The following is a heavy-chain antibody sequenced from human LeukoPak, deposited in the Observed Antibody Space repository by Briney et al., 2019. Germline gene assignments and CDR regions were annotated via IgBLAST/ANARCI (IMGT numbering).Heavy chain of an antibody. J-gene: IGHJ5*02. D-gene: IGHD5-12*01. CDR3: AKDRGYSDYQP. V-gene: IGHV3-23*01. Sequence: GGSLRLSCAASGFTFSSYAMSWVRQAPGKGLEWVSAISGSGGSTYYADSVKGRFTISRDNSKNTLYLQMSSLRAEDTAVYYCAKDRGYSDYQPWGQGTLVTISS. CDR2: ISGSGGST. CDR1: GFTFSSYA.